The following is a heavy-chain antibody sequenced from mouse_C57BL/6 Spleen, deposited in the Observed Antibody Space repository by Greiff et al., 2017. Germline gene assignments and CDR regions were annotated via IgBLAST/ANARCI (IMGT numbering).Heavy chain of an antibody. CDR3: ATLYDGYFDY. D-gene: IGHD2-12*01. Sequence: EVQRVESGGDLVKPGGSLKLSCAASGFTFSSYGMSWVRPTPDKRLEWVATISSGGSYTYYPDSVKGRFTISRDNAKNTLYLQMSSLKSEDTAMYYCATLYDGYFDYWGQGTTLTVSS. CDR2: ISSGGSYT. J-gene: IGHJ2*01. CDR1: GFTFSSYG. V-gene: IGHV5-6*01.